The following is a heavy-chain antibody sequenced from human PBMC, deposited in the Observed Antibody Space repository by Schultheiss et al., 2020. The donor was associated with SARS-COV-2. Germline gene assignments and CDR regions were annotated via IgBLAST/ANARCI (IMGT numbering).Heavy chain of an antibody. CDR1: GFTVSSNY. V-gene: IGHV3-30*18. CDR3: AKDRLGRALRFLEWLLPDY. CDR2: ISYDGSNK. Sequence: GGSLRLSCAASGFTVSSNYMSWVRQAPGKGLEWVAVISYDGSNKYYADSVKGRFTISRDNAKNTLFLQMNSLRAEDTAVYYCAKDRLGRALRFLEWLLPDYWGQGTLVTVSS. J-gene: IGHJ4*02. D-gene: IGHD3-3*01.